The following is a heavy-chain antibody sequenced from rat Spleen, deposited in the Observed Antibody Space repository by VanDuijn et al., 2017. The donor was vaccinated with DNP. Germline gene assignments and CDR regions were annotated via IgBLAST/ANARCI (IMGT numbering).Heavy chain of an antibody. CDR3: ARGRYGGYIYFDY. CDR2: IIGSGGTS. V-gene: IGHV5-31*01. CDR1: GFTFENYW. Sequence: EVQLVESGGDLVQPGRSLKLSCLASGFTFENYWMTWIRQVPGKGLEWVASIIGSGGTSYYPDSVKGRFTISRDNAKNTLYLQLNSLRSEDTATYYCARGRYGGYIYFDYWGQGVMVTVSS. D-gene: IGHD1-2*01. J-gene: IGHJ2*01.